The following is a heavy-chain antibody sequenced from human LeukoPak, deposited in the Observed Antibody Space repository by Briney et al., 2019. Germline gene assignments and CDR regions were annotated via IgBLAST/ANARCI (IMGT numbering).Heavy chain of an antibody. D-gene: IGHD3-22*01. Sequence: ESGPALSKPTQTLTLPCTFSGFSLGSTGIPVSWIRQPPGNALEWLARIHWDDDKYYSTSLKTRLTISKDTSKTQVVLTMINMDPVDTATYYCARISDHYDSSGYSVFDYWGQGILVTVSS. CDR3: ARISDHYDSSGYSVFDY. J-gene: IGHJ4*02. CDR1: GFSLGSTGIP. CDR2: IHWDDDK. V-gene: IGHV2-70*04.